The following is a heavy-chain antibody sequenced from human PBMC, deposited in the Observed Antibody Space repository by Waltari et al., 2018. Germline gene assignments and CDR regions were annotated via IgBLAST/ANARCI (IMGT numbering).Heavy chain of an antibody. CDR3: ARVGITYYYYYMDV. CDR1: GYTFPSYD. J-gene: IGHJ6*03. D-gene: IGHD1-20*01. CDR2: MNPNSGNT. Sequence: QVQLVQSGAEVKKPGASVKVSGKASGYTFPSYDINWVRQATGQGREWMGWMNPNSGNTGYAQKFQGRVTMTRNTSISTAYMELSSLRSEDTAVYYCARVGITYYYYYMDVWGKGTTVTVSS. V-gene: IGHV1-8*01.